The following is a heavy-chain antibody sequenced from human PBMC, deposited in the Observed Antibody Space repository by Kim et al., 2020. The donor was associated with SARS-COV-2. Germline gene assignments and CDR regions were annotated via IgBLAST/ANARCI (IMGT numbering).Heavy chain of an antibody. J-gene: IGHJ4*02. CDR3: ARTDFAAAGNY. D-gene: IGHD6-13*01. V-gene: IGHV3-7*03. CDR1: GFIFSSDC. Sequence: GGSLRLSCAASGFIFSSDCMTWVRQAPGKGLEWVANIKPDGSETYCVDSVKGRFTVSRDNAKNSLSLQMNSLRAEDTAVYYCARTDFAAAGNYWGQGTLVTVSS. CDR2: IKPDGSET.